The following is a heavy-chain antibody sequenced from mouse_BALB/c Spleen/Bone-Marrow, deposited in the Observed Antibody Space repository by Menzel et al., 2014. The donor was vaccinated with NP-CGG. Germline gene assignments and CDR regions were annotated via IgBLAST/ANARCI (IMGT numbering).Heavy chain of an antibody. D-gene: IGHD2-1*01. J-gene: IGHJ2*01. CDR2: SRNKVNDYTT. V-gene: IGHV7-1*02. CDR3: ARAVYGNFDY. CDR1: GFTFSDPY. Sequence: EVQGVESGGGLVQPGGSLRLSCATSGFTFSDPYMEWVRQPPGKRLEWIAASRNKVNDYTTEYSASVKGRFIVSRDTSQSILYLQMNALRAEDTAIYYCARAVYGNFDYWGQGTTPTVSS.